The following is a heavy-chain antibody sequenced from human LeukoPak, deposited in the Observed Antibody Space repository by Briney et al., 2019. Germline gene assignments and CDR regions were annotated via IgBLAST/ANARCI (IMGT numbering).Heavy chain of an antibody. CDR2: ISGSGGST. Sequence: PGGSLRLSCAASGFTFSSYAMSWVRQAPGKGLEWVSAISGSGGSTYYADSVKGRFTISRDNSKNTLYLQMNSLRAEDTAVYYCAKDSKTGYSSGWYGNYWGQGTLVTASS. J-gene: IGHJ4*02. D-gene: IGHD6-19*01. CDR1: GFTFSSYA. CDR3: AKDSKTGYSSGWYGNY. V-gene: IGHV3-23*01.